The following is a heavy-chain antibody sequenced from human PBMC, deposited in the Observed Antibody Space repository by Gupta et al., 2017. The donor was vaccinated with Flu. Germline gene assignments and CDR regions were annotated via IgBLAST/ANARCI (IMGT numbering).Heavy chain of an antibody. CDR2: ISVGGSTT. J-gene: IGHJ4*02. CDR3: ATQTSITGTVDY. CDR1: GFKFSSYA. V-gene: IGHV3-23*01. Sequence: EVQLLESGGDLVQPGGSLRLSCAASGFKFSSYAMTWVRQAPGKGLEWVSAISVGGSTTYYADSVKGRFTISRDNSKNTLYLQMNSLRAEDTVLYYCATQTSITGTVDYWGQGTLVTVSS. D-gene: IGHD1-7*01.